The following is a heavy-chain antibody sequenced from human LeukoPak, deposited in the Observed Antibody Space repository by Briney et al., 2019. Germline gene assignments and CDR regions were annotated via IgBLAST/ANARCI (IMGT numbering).Heavy chain of an antibody. CDR1: GFTVSSNY. V-gene: IGHV3-53*01. CDR3: ARDIRYSGSYVNDY. Sequence: GRSLRLSCAASGFTVSSNYMSWVRQAPGKGLEWVSVIYSGGSTYYADSVKGRFTISRDNSKNTLYLQMNSLRAEDTAVYYCARDIRYSGSYVNDYWGQGTLVTVSS. J-gene: IGHJ4*02. D-gene: IGHD1-26*01. CDR2: IYSGGST.